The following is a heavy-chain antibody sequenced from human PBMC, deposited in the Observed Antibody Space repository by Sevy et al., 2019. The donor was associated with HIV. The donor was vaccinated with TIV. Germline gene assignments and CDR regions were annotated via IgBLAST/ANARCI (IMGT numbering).Heavy chain of an antibody. CDR3: ARSGNIVVVPAAPLDYYYYMDV. V-gene: IGHV1-18*04. D-gene: IGHD2-2*01. CDR2: ISAYNGNT. Sequence: ASVKVSCKASGYTFTSYGISWVRQAPGQGLEWMGWISAYNGNTNYAQKLQGRVTMTTDTSTSKAYMELRSLRSDDTAVYYCARSGNIVVVPAAPLDYYYYMDVWGKGTTVTVSS. J-gene: IGHJ6*03. CDR1: GYTFTSYG.